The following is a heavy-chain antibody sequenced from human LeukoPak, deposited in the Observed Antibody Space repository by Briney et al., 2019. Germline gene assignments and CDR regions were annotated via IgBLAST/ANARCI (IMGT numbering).Heavy chain of an antibody. D-gene: IGHD3-9*01. J-gene: IGHJ4*02. V-gene: IGHV1-18*04. Sequence: ASVKVSCKASGYTFTSYGISWVRQAPGQGLEWMGWISAYNGNTNYAQKLQGRVTMTTGTSTSTAYMELRSLRSDDTAVYYCARETYYDILTGYPGFDYWGQGTLVTVSS. CDR3: ARETYYDILTGYPGFDY. CDR1: GYTFTSYG. CDR2: ISAYNGNT.